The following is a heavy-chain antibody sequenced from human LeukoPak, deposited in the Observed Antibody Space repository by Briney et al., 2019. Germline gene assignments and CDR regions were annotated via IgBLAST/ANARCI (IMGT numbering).Heavy chain of an antibody. CDR3: ARGRGCSGGSCYTRVNDFDY. Sequence: SETLSLTCTVSGGSISSSSYYWGWIRQPPGKGLEWIGSIYYSGSTYYNPSLKSRVTISVDTSKNQFSLKLSSVTAADTAVYYCARGRGCSGGSCYTRVNDFDYWGQGTLVTVSS. J-gene: IGHJ4*02. CDR1: GGSISSSSYY. V-gene: IGHV4-39*07. D-gene: IGHD2-15*01. CDR2: IYYSGST.